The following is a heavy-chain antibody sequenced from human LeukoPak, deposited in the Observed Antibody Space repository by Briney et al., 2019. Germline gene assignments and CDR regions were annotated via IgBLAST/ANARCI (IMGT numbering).Heavy chain of an antibody. CDR2: ISSSRNYI. J-gene: IGHJ4*02. CDR3: ARGSDSYGYWYFDY. Sequence: PGGSLRLSCAASGFTFSSYSMSWVRQAPGKGLEWVSSISSSRNYIYYADSVKGRFTISRDNAKNSVYLQMNDLRAEDTAVFYCARGSDSYGYWYFDYWGQGTLVTVSS. CDR1: GFTFSSYS. D-gene: IGHD3-22*01. V-gene: IGHV3-21*01.